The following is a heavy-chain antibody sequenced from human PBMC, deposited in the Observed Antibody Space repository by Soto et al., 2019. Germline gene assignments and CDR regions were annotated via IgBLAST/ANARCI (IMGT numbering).Heavy chain of an antibody. CDR3: ARGVLRDPWMY. CDR2: ISASSTYI. J-gene: IGHJ4*02. CDR1: GFIFSSHT. D-gene: IGHD1-26*01. V-gene: IGHV3-21*02. Sequence: EVQLVEYGGGLVKPGGSLRLSCAASGFIFSSHTMNWVRQVPGKGLEGVSSISASSTYIYYADSLKGRFTISRDNAYNSLYLQVSNLTAEDTAVYYCARGVLRDPWMYWGQGTQVTVSS.